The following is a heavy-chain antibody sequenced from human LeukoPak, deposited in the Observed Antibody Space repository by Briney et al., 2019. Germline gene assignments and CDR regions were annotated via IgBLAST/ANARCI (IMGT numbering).Heavy chain of an antibody. CDR3: VSRYIDWFVPAGV. Sequence: GGSLRLSCAASGFTFSSYAMNWVRQAPGKGLEWVSYISSSSSIIYYVDSVKGRFTISRDNAKNSLYLQMSSLRAEDTAVYYCVSRYIDWFVPAGVWGQGTTVTVSS. V-gene: IGHV3-48*01. CDR2: ISSSSSII. D-gene: IGHD3-9*01. J-gene: IGHJ6*02. CDR1: GFTFSSYA.